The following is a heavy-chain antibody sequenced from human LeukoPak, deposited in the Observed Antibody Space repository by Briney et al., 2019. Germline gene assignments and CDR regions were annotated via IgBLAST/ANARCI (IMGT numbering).Heavy chain of an antibody. CDR1: GGSISSGGYY. CDR3: ARSSGGSTDAFDI. D-gene: IGHD2-15*01. CDR2: IYYSGST. Sequence: PSETLSLTCTVSGGSISSGGYYWSWIRQHPGKGLEWIGYIYYSGSTYYNPSLKSRVTISVDTSKNQFSLKLSSVTAADTAAYYCARSSGGSTDAFDIWGQGTMVTVSS. J-gene: IGHJ3*02. V-gene: IGHV4-31*03.